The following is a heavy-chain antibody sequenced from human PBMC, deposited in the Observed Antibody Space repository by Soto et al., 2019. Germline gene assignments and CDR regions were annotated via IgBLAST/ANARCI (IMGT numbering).Heavy chain of an antibody. CDR1: VVSVSSNRAA. D-gene: IGHD3-10*01. V-gene: IGHV6-1*01. CDR3: AGVSWFRGMDV. CDR2: TYYRSNWSN. J-gene: IGHJ6*02. Sequence: SQALSRTSASSVVSVSSNRAAWNCIRQSPSRGLEWLGRTYYRSNWSNDYAVSVKSRITINPDTSKNQFSLQLYSVTPEDTAVYYCAGVSWFRGMDVWAQGTPVTVSS.